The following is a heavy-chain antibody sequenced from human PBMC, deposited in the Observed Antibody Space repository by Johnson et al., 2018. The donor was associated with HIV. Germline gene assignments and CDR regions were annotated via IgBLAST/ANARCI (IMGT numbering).Heavy chain of an antibody. CDR2: IRYDGSNK. CDR3: AKGMGQWLARGAFDI. CDR1: GFTFSSYG. Sequence: QVQLVESGGGVVKPGGSLRLSCAASGFTFSSYGMHWVRQAPGKGLEWVAFIRYDGSNKYYADSVKGRFTISRDNSKNTLYLQMNSLRAEDTAVYYCAKGMGQWLARGAFDIWGQGTMVTVSS. J-gene: IGHJ3*02. D-gene: IGHD6-19*01. V-gene: IGHV3-30*02.